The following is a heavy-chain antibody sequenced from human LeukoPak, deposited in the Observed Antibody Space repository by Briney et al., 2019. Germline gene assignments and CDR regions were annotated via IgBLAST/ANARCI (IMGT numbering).Heavy chain of an antibody. Sequence: PGGSLRLSCAASGFTFSSDSMTWVRQAPGKGLEWVSTISGSGVSTFYADPVKGRFTISRDKSKNTLYLHMNSLSAEDTAIYYCAKDSFSSRWGQGTLVTVSS. CDR2: ISGSGVST. V-gene: IGHV3-23*01. CDR3: AKDSFSSR. D-gene: IGHD2-2*01. J-gene: IGHJ4*02. CDR1: GFTFSSDS.